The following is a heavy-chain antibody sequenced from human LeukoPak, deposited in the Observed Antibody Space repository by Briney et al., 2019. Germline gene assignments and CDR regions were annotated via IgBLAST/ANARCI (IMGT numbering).Heavy chain of an antibody. CDR3: ARHLSGVTGYTYGRGIDY. V-gene: IGHV3-21*01. CDR1: GFTFNTYS. CDR2: IGSSSIYR. Sequence: GGSLRLSCAASGFTFNTYSMNWVRQAPGKGLEWVSSIGSSSIYRYYADSVKGRFTISRDNAKNSVYLQMNSLRPEDTAVYYCARHLSGVTGYTYGRGIDYWGQGTLVTVSS. J-gene: IGHJ4*02. D-gene: IGHD5-18*01.